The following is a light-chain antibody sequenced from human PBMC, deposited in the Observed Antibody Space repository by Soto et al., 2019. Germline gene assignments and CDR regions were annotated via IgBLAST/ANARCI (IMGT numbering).Light chain of an antibody. Sequence: QSAPTQPASVSRSPGQSITISCTGTSSDVGGYNYVSWYQQHPGKAPKLMIYDVSNRPSGVSNRFSGSKSGNTASLTISGLQAEDEADYYCSSYTSSSTLVFGGGTKLTVL. J-gene: IGLJ3*02. V-gene: IGLV2-14*01. CDR2: DVS. CDR1: SSDVGGYNY. CDR3: SSYTSSSTLV.